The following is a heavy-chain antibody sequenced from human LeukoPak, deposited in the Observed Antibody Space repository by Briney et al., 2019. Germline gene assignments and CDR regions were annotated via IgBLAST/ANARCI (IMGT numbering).Heavy chain of an antibody. CDR1: GGSISSHY. D-gene: IGHD3-3*01. V-gene: IGHV4-4*07. J-gene: IGHJ4*02. Sequence: PSETLSLTCTVSGGSISSHYWSWFRQPPGKGLEWIGRIYTNARTNFNPSLKSRVTMSVDTSKNQISLKLSSVTAADTAVYYCARDQRATIFGPFYFDSWGQGNLVTVSS. CDR2: IYTNART. CDR3: ARDQRATIFGPFYFDS.